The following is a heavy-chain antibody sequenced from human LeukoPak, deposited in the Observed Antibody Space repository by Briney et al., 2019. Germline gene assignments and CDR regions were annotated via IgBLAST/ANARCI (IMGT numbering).Heavy chain of an antibody. CDR3: ARGTRIAAQDY. CDR1: GGSISSYY. D-gene: IGHD6-6*01. CDR2: IYYSGST. Sequence: SETLSLTCTVSGGSISSYYWSWIRQPPGKGLEWIGYIYYSGSTNYNPSLKSRVTISVDTSKNQFSLKLSSVTAADTAVYYCARGTRIAAQDYWGQGTLVTVSS. J-gene: IGHJ4*02. V-gene: IGHV4-59*01.